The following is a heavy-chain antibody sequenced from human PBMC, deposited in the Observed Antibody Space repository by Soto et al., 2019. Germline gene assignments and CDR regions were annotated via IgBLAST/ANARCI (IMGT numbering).Heavy chain of an antibody. CDR3: ASRGPVGCCTGGQCRPFDH. CDR2: VYYDGSN. CDR1: GGSISNYY. V-gene: IGHV4-59*08. Sequence: QVQLQESGPGLVKPSETLSLTCTVSGGSISNYYWSWIRQPPGKSLEWIGYVYYDGSNNYNPSLKNRDTMSVEASNNHFSLQLRSVTAADTAVYYCASRGPVGCCTGGQCRPFDHWGQGILVTVSS. D-gene: IGHD2-8*02. J-gene: IGHJ4*02.